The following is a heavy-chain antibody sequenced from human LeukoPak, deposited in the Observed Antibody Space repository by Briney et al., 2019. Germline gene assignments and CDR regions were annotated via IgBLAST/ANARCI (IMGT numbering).Heavy chain of an antibody. CDR2: ISGYNGNT. J-gene: IGHJ4*02. Sequence: WASVKVSCKASGYTFTRYGISWMRQAPGQGLEWVGWISGYNGNTNYAQKLQGRVTMTTDTSTSTVYMELRSLTSDDTAVYYCARGGGRDSGRENDYWGQGTLVTVSS. D-gene: IGHD1-26*01. CDR1: GYTFTRYG. CDR3: ARGGGRDSGRENDY. V-gene: IGHV1-18*01.